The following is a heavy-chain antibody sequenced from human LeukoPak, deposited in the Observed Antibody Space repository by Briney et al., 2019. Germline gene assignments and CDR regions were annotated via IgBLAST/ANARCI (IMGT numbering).Heavy chain of an antibody. J-gene: IGHJ4*02. D-gene: IGHD5-18*01. CDR2: ISSSSSYT. CDR3: AREEEYSYGYCDY. CDR1: GFTFSSYS. Sequence: GGSLRLSCAASGFTFSSYSMNWVRQAPGKGLEWVSSISSSSSYTYHADSVKGRFTISRDNAKNSLYLQMNSLRAEDTAVYYCAREEEYSYGYCDYWGQGTLVTVSS. V-gene: IGHV3-21*01.